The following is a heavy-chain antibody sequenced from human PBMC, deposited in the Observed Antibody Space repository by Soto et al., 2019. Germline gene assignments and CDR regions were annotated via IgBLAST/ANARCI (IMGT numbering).Heavy chain of an antibody. D-gene: IGHD2-15*01. CDR1: GFTFSSYG. J-gene: IGHJ6*02. Sequence: GGSLRLSCAASGFTFSSYGMHWVRQAPGKGLEWVAVISYDGSNKYYADSVKGRFTISRDNSKNTLYLQMNSLRAEDTAVYYCAKDRAYCSGGSCPTHYYYYGMDVWGQGTTVTVSS. CDR3: AKDRAYCSGGSCPTHYYYYGMDV. CDR2: ISYDGSNK. V-gene: IGHV3-30*18.